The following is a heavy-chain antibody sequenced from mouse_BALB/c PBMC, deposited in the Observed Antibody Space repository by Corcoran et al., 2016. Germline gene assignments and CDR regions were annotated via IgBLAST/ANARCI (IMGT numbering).Heavy chain of an antibody. D-gene: IGHD2-14*01. V-gene: IGHV1-9*01. CDR3: ARGDYRYAY. CDR1: GYTFSSYW. CDR2: ILPGSGST. Sequence: QVQLQQSGAELMKPGASVKISCKATGYTFSSYWIEWVKQRPGHGLEWIGEILPGSGSTNYNEKFKGKATFTADTSSNTAYMQLSSLTSEDSAVYYCARGDYRYAYWGQGTLVTVSA. J-gene: IGHJ3*01.